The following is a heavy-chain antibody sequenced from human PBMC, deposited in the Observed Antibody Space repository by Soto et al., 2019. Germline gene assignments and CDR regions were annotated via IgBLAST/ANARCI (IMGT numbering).Heavy chain of an antibody. CDR2: IYSSGGT. CDR3: ARAAWDC. J-gene: IGHJ4*02. Sequence: GGSLRLSCAASGFTVSSSYMSWVRQAPGKGLEWVSVIYSSGGTKYADSVKGRFSISRDNSRNTVFLQMNSLRVEDTAIYYCARAAWDCWGQGTLVTVSS. CDR1: GFTVSSSY. V-gene: IGHV3-66*01.